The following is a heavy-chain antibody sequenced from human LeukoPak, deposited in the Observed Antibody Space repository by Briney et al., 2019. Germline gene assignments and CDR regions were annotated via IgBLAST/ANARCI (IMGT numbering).Heavy chain of an antibody. CDR2: TNLNSGAT. J-gene: IGHJ4*02. Sequence: GASVTISCKASVYTFTNHFIHWVRQAPGQGLEGMGWTNLNSGATHYAQKLQGRVSITRDTSISTAYIELNRLGSDDTAVYYCARDAYNWGQFDYWGQGTLVTVSS. CDR1: VYTFTNHF. CDR3: ARDAYNWGQFDY. D-gene: IGHD5-24*01. V-gene: IGHV1-2*02.